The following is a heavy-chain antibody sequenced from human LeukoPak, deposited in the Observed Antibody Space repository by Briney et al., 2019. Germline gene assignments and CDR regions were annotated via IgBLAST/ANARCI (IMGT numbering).Heavy chain of an antibody. Sequence: SETLSLTCTVSGGSISSYYWSWIRQPPGKGLEWIGYIYYSGSTNYNLSLKSRVTISVHTSKNQFSLKLSSVTAADTAVYHCARGPGDYKQETYYYYYGMDVWGQGTTVTVSS. CDR1: GGSISSYY. J-gene: IGHJ6*02. CDR2: IYYSGST. V-gene: IGHV4-59*01. CDR3: ARGPGDYKQETYYYYYGMDV. D-gene: IGHD4-17*01.